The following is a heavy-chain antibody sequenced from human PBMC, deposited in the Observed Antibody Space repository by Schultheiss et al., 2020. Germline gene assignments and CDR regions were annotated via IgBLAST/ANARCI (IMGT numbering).Heavy chain of an antibody. J-gene: IGHJ6*02. Sequence: GGSLRLSCAASGFTVSSNYMSWVRQAPEKGQEWVADIKCDGSEKYYVDSVKGRLTISRDNAKNSLYLQVNSLRAEDTAVYYCARARPRYLSGMDVWGQGTTVTVSS. V-gene: IGHV3-52*02. CDR2: IKCDGSEK. D-gene: IGHD3-16*02. CDR3: ARARPRYLSGMDV. CDR1: GFTVSSNY.